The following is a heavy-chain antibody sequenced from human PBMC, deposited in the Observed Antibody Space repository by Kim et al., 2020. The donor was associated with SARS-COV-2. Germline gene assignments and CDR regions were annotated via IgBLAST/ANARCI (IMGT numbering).Heavy chain of an antibody. V-gene: IGHV1-18*01. CDR3: ARETPRRVFDY. Sequence: TNYAQKLQGRVTMTTDTSTSTAYMELRSLRSDDTAVYYCARETPRRVFDYWGQGTLVTVSS. J-gene: IGHJ4*02. CDR2: T.